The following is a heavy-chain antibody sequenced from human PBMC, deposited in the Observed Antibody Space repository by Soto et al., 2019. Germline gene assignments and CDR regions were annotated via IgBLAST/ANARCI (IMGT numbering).Heavy chain of an antibody. V-gene: IGHV1-18*01. Sequence: QVQLVQSGAEVKKPGASVKVSCKASGYTFTIYGISWVRQAPGQGLEWMGWISAYNGNTNYAQKLQGRVTMTTDTSTSTAYMELRSLRSDAPAVDYCARAIAVAGTGDYWGQGTLVTVSS. CDR1: GYTFTIYG. J-gene: IGHJ4*02. CDR3: ARAIAVAGTGDY. CDR2: ISAYNGNT. D-gene: IGHD6-19*01.